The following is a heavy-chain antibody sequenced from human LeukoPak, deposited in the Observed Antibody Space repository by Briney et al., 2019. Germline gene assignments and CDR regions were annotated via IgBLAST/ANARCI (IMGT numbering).Heavy chain of an antibody. D-gene: IGHD2-15*01. V-gene: IGHV4-38-2*02. CDR1: VYSISSGYY. CDR2: IYHSGST. J-gene: IGHJ6*03. Sequence: SETLSLTCTVSVYSISSGYYWGWIRQPPGKGLEWIGSIYHSGSTNYNPSLKSRVTISVDTSKNQFSLKLSSVTAADTAVYYCASRIVPGRDRRGYYYYYMDVWGKGTTVTISS. CDR3: ASRIVPGRDRRGYYYYYMDV.